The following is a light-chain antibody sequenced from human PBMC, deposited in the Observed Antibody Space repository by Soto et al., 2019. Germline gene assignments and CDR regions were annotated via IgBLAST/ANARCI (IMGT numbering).Light chain of an antibody. CDR1: SSDSGAYNF. Sequence: QSVLTQPASVSGSPGQSITISCTGTSSDSGAYNFVSWYQQHPGKAPKLMLYDVNIRPSGVSNRFSGSKSGNTASLTISGLQAEDEADYYCTSWTTSTTMIFGRGTKLTVL. J-gene: IGLJ2*01. CDR2: DVN. CDR3: TSWTTSTTMI. V-gene: IGLV2-14*03.